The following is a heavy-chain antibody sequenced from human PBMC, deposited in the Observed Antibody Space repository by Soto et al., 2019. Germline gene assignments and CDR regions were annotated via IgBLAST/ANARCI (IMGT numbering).Heavy chain of an antibody. CDR3: ARGPYYDFWSGYYYYGMDV. Sequence: QVQLQESGPGLVKPSQTLSLTCTVSGGSISSGGYYWSWIRQHPGKGLEWIGYIYYSGSTYYNPSLKSRVTISVDTSNNQFSLKLSSVTAADTAVYYCARGPYYDFWSGYYYYGMDVWGPGTTATVSS. V-gene: IGHV4-31*03. D-gene: IGHD3-3*01. CDR1: GGSISSGGYY. J-gene: IGHJ6*02. CDR2: IYYSGST.